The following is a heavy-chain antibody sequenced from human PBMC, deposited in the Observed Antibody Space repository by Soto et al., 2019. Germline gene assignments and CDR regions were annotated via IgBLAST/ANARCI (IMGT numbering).Heavy chain of an antibody. CDR1: GYTFTSYA. CDR2: INAGNGNT. V-gene: IGHV1-3*05. CDR3: ARGSGYYYWDDY. Sequence: QVQLVQSGAEEKKPGASVKVSCTASGYTFTSYAMHWVRQAPGQRLEWMGWINAGNGNTKYSQKFQGRVTITRDTSVRTAYMELSSLRSEDTAVYYCARGSGYYYWDDYWGQGTLVTVSS. D-gene: IGHD3-22*01. J-gene: IGHJ4*02.